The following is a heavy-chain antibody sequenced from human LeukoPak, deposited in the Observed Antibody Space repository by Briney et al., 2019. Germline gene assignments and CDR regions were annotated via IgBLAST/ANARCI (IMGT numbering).Heavy chain of an antibody. CDR1: GFTFSNYW. CDR3: ARVSSSLDDY. D-gene: IGHD6-6*01. CDR2: IKKDGSEK. Sequence: GGSLRLSCSASGFTFSNYWMTWVRQAPGKGLEWVANIKKDGSEKNYVDSVKGRFTISRDNAKNSLYLQMNSLRAEDTAVYYCARVSSSLDDYWGQGTLVTVSS. J-gene: IGHJ4*02. V-gene: IGHV3-7*01.